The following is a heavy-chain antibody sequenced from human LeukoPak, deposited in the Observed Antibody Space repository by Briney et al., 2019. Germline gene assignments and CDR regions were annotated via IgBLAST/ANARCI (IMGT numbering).Heavy chain of an antibody. Sequence: GGSLRLPCAASGFTFSNAWMSWVRQAPGKGLEWVGRIKSKTDGGTTDYAAPVKGRFTISRDDSKNTLYLQMNSLKTEDTAVYYCAASFGVVIARDYWGQGTLVTVSS. CDR2: IKSKTDGGTT. J-gene: IGHJ4*02. CDR1: GFTFSNAW. D-gene: IGHD3-3*01. V-gene: IGHV3-15*01. CDR3: AASFGVVIARDY.